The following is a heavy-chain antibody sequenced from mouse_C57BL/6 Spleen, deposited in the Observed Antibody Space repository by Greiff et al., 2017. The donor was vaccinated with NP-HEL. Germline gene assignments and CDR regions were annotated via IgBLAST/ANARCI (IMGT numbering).Heavy chain of an antibody. Sequence: VQLKESGPELVKPGASVKISCKASGYSFTDYNMNWVKQSNGKSLEWIGVINPNYGTTSYNQKFKGKATLTVDQSSSTAYMQLNSLTSEDSAVYYCARWHKVPPYAMDYWGQGTSVTVSS. CDR1: GYSFTDYN. J-gene: IGHJ4*01. CDR3: ARWHKVPPYAMDY. D-gene: IGHD2-14*01. V-gene: IGHV1-39*01. CDR2: INPNYGTT.